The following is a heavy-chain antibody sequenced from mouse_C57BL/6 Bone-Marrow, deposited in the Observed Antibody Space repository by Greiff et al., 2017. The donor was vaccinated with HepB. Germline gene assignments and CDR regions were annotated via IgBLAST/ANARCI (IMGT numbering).Heavy chain of an antibody. CDR3: ARWCYYGSSYDY. D-gene: IGHD1-1*01. CDR1: GYTFTSYW. J-gene: IGHJ2*01. Sequence: QVQLQQPGAELVKPGASVKLSCKASGYTFTSYWMQWVKQRPGQGLEWIGEIDPSDSYTNYNQKFKGKATLTVDTSSSTAYMQLSSLTSEDSVVYYCARWCYYGSSYDYWGQGTTLTVSS. V-gene: IGHV1-50*01. CDR2: IDPSDSYT.